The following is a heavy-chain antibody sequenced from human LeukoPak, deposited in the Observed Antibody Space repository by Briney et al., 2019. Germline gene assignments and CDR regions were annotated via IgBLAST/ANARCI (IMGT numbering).Heavy chain of an antibody. CDR2: IYTSGST. D-gene: IGHD3-10*01. CDR1: GGSISSGSYY. Sequence: SQTLSLTCIVSGGSISSGSYYWSWIRQPAGTGLEWIGRIYTSGSTNYNPSLKSRVTISVDTSKNQFSLKLSSVTAADTAVYYCARATGYYYGMDVWGQGTTVTVSS. J-gene: IGHJ6*02. CDR3: ARATGYYYGMDV. V-gene: IGHV4-61*02.